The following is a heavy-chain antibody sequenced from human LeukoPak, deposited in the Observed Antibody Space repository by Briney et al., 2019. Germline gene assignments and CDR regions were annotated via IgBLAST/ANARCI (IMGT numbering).Heavy chain of an antibody. CDR1: GFTFSSYW. D-gene: IGHD6-13*01. Sequence: GGSLRLSCAASGFTFSSYWMHWVRQAPGKRLVWVSLINSDGSATDYADSVKGRFTISRDNAKNTLFLQMNSLRVEGTAVYYCARAGAVADRINWFDPWGQGTLVTVSS. CDR3: ARAGAVADRINWFDP. V-gene: IGHV3-74*01. J-gene: IGHJ5*02. CDR2: INSDGSAT.